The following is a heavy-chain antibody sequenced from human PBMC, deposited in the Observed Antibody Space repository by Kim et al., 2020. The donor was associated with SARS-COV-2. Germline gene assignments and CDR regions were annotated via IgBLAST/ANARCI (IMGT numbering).Heavy chain of an antibody. Sequence: GESLKISCKGSGYSFTSYWIGWVRQMPGKGLEWMGIIYPGDSDTRYSPSFQGQVTISADKSISTAYLQWSSLKASDTAMYYCARQGPRCSSTSCYLGYSFDYWGQGTLVTVSS. CDR2: IYPGDSDT. J-gene: IGHJ4*02. CDR1: GYSFTSYW. D-gene: IGHD2-2*01. V-gene: IGHV5-51*01. CDR3: ARQGPRCSSTSCYLGYSFDY.